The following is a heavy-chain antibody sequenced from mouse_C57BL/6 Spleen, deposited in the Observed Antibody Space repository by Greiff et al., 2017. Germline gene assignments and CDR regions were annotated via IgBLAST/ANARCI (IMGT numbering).Heavy chain of an antibody. CDR3: ARGDYGSSPYAMDY. J-gene: IGHJ4*01. Sequence: EVMLVESGGGLVKPGGSLKLSCAASGFTFSDYGMHWVRQAPEKGLEWVAYISSGSSTIYYADTVKGRFTISRDNAKNTLFLQMTSLRSEDTAMYYCARGDYGSSPYAMDYWGQGTSVTVSS. D-gene: IGHD1-1*01. CDR2: ISSGSSTI. V-gene: IGHV5-17*01. CDR1: GFTFSDYG.